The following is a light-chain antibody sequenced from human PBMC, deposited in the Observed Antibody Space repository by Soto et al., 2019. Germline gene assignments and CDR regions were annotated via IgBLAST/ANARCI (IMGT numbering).Light chain of an antibody. J-gene: IGKJ1*01. CDR1: QSVPTNN. CDR2: GAS. CDR3: QQYDGSVWT. Sequence: IELTQSSGTLSSSPGERATLSCRASQSVPTNNLAWYQQRPGQAPRLLIYGASLRATGIPDRFSGSGSGTDFTLTISRLEPEDLAVYYCQQYDGSVWTFGQGTKVDIK. V-gene: IGKV3-20*01.